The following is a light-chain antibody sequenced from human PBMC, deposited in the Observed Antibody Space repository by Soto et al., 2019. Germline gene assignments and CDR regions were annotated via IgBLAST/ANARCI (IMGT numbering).Light chain of an antibody. V-gene: IGLV1-44*01. CDR1: ASNIGSKA. J-gene: IGLJ1*01. CDR3: AAWADRVDDYV. CDR2: RTV. Sequence: QSVLTQSPSASGTPGQRVTISCSGSASNIGSKAVNWYQQFPGTAPKLIIYRTVERPSGVPARFYGPKSGTSASLAINGLQSEDEADYYCAAWADRVDDYVFGTGTKVTVL.